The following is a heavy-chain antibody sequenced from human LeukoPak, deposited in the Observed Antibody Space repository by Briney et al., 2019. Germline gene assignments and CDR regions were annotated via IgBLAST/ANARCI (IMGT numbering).Heavy chain of an antibody. J-gene: IGHJ4*02. Sequence: GGSLRLSCATSGFTFSTYVMSWVRQAPGKGLEWVSYISSSGSTIYYADSVKGRFTISRDNAKNSLYLQMNSLRAEDTAVYYCTRTHTYDIMITFGGVIVDFDYWGQGTLVTVSP. D-gene: IGHD3-16*02. CDR1: GFTFSTYV. V-gene: IGHV3-48*03. CDR3: TRTHTYDIMITFGGVIVDFDY. CDR2: ISSSGSTI.